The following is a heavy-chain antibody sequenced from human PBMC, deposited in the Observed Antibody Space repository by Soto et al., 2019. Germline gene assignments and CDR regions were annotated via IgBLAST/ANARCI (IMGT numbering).Heavy chain of an antibody. V-gene: IGHV3-33*06. CDR2: IWYDGSNK. Sequence: GALRLSCAASGFTFSSYGMHWVRQAPGKGLEWVAVIWYDGSNKYYADSVKGRFTISRDNSKNTLYLQMNSLRAEDTAVYYCAKVVAVAGTRGENWFDPWGQGTLVTVSS. CDR1: GFTFSSYG. J-gene: IGHJ5*02. D-gene: IGHD6-19*01. CDR3: AKVVAVAGTRGENWFDP.